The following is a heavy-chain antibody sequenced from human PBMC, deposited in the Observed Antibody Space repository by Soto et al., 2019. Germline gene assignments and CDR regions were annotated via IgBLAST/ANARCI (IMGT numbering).Heavy chain of an antibody. CDR1: GFTFSSYG. Sequence: QVQLVESGGGVVQPGRSLRLSCAASGFTFSSYGMHWVRQAPGKGLEWVAVISYDGSNKYYADSVKGRFTISRDNSKNTLYLQMNGLRAEDTAVYYCAKDTRHGSGSSYYYYAMDVWGQGTTVTVSS. J-gene: IGHJ6*02. CDR3: AKDTRHGSGSSYYYYAMDV. V-gene: IGHV3-30*18. CDR2: ISYDGSNK. D-gene: IGHD3-10*01.